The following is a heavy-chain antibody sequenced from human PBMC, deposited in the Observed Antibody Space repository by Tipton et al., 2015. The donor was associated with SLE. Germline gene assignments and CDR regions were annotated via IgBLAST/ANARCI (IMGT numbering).Heavy chain of an antibody. CDR1: GGSSSGGGYY. CDR3: ARAHYDLSTGYHSLYFDH. CDR2: IYDSGYT. D-gene: IGHD3-3*01. J-gene: IGHJ4*02. Sequence: TLSLTCTVSGGSSSGGGYYWSWIRQLPGKDLEWIGYIYDSGYTHYNPSLKSRVTMSIDLSQNQFSLKMASVTAADTAVYYCARAHYDLSTGYHSLYFDHWGQGTPVTVSS. V-gene: IGHV4-31*03.